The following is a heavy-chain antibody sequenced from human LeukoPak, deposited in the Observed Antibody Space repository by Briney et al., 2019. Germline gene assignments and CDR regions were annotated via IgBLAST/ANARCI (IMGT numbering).Heavy chain of an antibody. Sequence: PGGSLRLSCAASGFTFRNYVIHWVRQAPGKGLEWVAVTSSDLNVKLYADSVKGRFTISRDNSRSTLYLQVNSLRPEDTAIYYCAREGYYGSGSPPSLYFDYWAREPWSPSPQ. J-gene: IGHJ4*02. CDR2: TSSDLNVK. D-gene: IGHD3-10*01. CDR3: AREGYYGSGSPPSLYFDY. V-gene: IGHV3-30-3*01. CDR1: GFTFRNYV.